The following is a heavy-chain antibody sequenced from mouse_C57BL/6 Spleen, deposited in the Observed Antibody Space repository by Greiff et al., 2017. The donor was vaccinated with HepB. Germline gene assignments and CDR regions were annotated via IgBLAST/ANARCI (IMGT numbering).Heavy chain of an antibody. CDR1: GFTFSSYG. J-gene: IGHJ1*03. CDR2: ISSGGSYT. V-gene: IGHV5-6*01. CDR3: ARDSRYFDV. Sequence: EVKLVESGGDLVKPGGSLKLSCAASGFTFSSYGMSWVRQTPDKRLEWVATISSGGSYTYYPDSVKGRFTISRDNAKNTLYLQMSSLKSEDTAMYYCARDSRYFDVWGTGTTVTVSS.